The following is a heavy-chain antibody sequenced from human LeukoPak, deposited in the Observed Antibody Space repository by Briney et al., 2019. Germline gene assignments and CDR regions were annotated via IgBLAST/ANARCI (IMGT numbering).Heavy chain of an antibody. J-gene: IGHJ4*02. CDR1: GFTFSNYG. CDR3: AGVSSGYYY. V-gene: IGHV3-23*05. Sequence: GGSLRLSCAASGFTFSNYGMSWVRQAPGKGLEWVSTISSNGISTYYADSVKGRFTISRDNPKNTAYLQMNSLRAEDTAVYYCAGVSSGYYYWGQGTLVTVS. CDR2: ISSNGIST. D-gene: IGHD3-22*01.